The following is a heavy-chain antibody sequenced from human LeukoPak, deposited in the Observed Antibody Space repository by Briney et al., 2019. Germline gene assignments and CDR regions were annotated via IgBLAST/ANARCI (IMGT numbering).Heavy chain of an antibody. CDR1: GGTFSSYA. V-gene: IGHV1-69*04. J-gene: IGHJ4*02. D-gene: IGHD3-10*01. Sequence: SVKVSCKASGGTFSSYAISWVRQAPGQGLEWMGRIIPILGIANYAQKFQGRVTITADKSTSTAYMELSSLRSEDTAVYYCARANYGSGSYYIGYDYWGQGTLVTVSS. CDR3: ARANYGSGSYYIGYDY. CDR2: IIPILGIA.